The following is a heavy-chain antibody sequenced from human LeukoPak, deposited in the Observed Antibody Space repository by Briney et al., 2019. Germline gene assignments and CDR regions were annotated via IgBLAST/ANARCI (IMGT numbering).Heavy chain of an antibody. Sequence: SETLSLTCAVYGGSFSGYYWSWIRQPAGKGLEWIGRIYTSGSTNYNPSLKSRVTMSVDTSKNQFSLKLSSVTAADTAVYYCARGAPHYDSSGSTYDYWGQGTLVTVSS. V-gene: IGHV4-59*10. CDR2: IYTSGST. CDR3: ARGAPHYDSSGSTYDY. J-gene: IGHJ4*02. D-gene: IGHD3-22*01. CDR1: GGSFSGYY.